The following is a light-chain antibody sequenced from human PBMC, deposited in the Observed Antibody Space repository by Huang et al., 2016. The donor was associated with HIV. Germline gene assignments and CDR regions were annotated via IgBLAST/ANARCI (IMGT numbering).Light chain of an antibody. CDR2: KAS. V-gene: IGKV1-5*03. CDR3: QQYNSYSYT. CDR1: QGISSW. Sequence: DIQMTQSPSTLSASVGDRVTITCRASQGISSWLAWYQQKPGKAPKLLIYKASSLESGFPARFSGSGSGTEFTLTISSLEPDDFATYYCQQYNSYSYTFGQGTKLEIK. J-gene: IGKJ2*01.